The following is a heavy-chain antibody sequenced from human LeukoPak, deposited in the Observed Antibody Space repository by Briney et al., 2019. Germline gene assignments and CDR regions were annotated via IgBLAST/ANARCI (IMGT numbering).Heavy chain of an antibody. V-gene: IGHV4-38-2*02. CDR3: ARSEINDYMKF. J-gene: IGHJ4*02. CDR2: IYHSGST. CDR1: GYSISSGYY. D-gene: IGHD4/OR15-4a*01. Sequence: SETLSLTCTVSGYSISSGYYWGWIRQPPGKGLEWIGSIYHSGSTYYNPSLKSRVTISVDTSKNQFSLKLSSVTAADTAIYLCARSEINDYMKFWGQGLQVIVSS.